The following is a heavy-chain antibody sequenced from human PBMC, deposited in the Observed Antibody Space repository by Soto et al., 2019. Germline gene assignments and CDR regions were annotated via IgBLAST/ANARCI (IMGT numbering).Heavy chain of an antibody. CDR1: GYTFTSYD. CDR2: MNPNSGNT. CDR3: ARVKSRVPAAPLDY. D-gene: IGHD2-2*01. Sequence: ASVKVSCKASGYTFTSYDINWVRQATGQGLEWMGWMNPNSGNTGYAQKFQGRVTITRDTSASTAYMELSSLRSEDTAVYYCARVKSRVPAAPLDYWGQGTLVTVSS. J-gene: IGHJ4*02. V-gene: IGHV1-8*01.